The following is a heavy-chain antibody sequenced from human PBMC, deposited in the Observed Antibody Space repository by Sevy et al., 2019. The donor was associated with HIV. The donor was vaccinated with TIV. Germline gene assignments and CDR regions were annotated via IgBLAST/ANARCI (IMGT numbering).Heavy chain of an antibody. CDR1: GFTFSSYS. Sequence: GGSLRLSCAASGFTFSSYSMNWVRQAPGKGLEWVSSISSSSSYIYYADSMKGRFTIPIANAKNSLYLQMNSLRAEDTAVYYCARGPDYDYIWGSYRYILYWGQGTLVTVSS. J-gene: IGHJ4*02. D-gene: IGHD3-16*02. V-gene: IGHV3-21*01. CDR3: ARGPDYDYIWGSYRYILY. CDR2: ISSSSSYI.